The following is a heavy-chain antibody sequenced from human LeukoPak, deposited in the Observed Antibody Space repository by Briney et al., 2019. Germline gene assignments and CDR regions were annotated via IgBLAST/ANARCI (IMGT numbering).Heavy chain of an antibody. J-gene: IGHJ4*02. CDR1: GFSFSSSW. CDR2: TNQDGGAK. V-gene: IGHV3-7*01. D-gene: IGHD2/OR15-2a*01. Sequence: GSLRLSCAASGFSFSSSWMSWVRQAPGKGLEWVANTNQDGGAKNYVDSVRGRFTISRDNAKNSLFLQMNSLRAEDTAVYYCAREGFLDYWGQGTLVTVSS. CDR3: AREGFLDY.